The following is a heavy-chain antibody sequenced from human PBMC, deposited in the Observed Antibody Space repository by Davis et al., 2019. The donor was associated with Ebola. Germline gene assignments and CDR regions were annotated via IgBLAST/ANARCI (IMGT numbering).Heavy chain of an antibody. CDR2: ISSSGSTI. J-gene: IGHJ4*02. CDR3: ARSPADETFDY. Sequence: PGGSLRLSCAASGFTFSSYEMNWVRQAPGKGLEWVSYISSSGSTIYYADSVKGRFTISRDNAKNSLYLQMNSLRAEDTAVYYCARSPADETFDYWGQGTLVTVSS. V-gene: IGHV3-48*03. CDR1: GFTFSSYE.